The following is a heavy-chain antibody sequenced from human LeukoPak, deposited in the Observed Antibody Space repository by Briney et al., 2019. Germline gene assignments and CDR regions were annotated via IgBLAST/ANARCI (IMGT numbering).Heavy chain of an antibody. CDR1: GFTFSSYG. Sequence: GGSLRLSCAASGFTFSSYGMHWVRQAPGKGLEWVAVISSDGNNKNYVDSVRGRFTFSRDNSKNTLYLQMNSLRAEDTAVYYCAKGNDIGGYYYPHFDYWGQGTLVTVSS. J-gene: IGHJ4*02. D-gene: IGHD3-22*01. CDR2: ISSDGNNK. V-gene: IGHV3-30*18. CDR3: AKGNDIGGYYYPHFDY.